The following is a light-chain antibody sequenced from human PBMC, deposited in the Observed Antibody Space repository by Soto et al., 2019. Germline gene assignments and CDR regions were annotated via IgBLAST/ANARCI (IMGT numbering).Light chain of an antibody. CDR1: QSVSTW. V-gene: IGKV1-5*01. CDR3: QQYHTWT. CDR2: DAS. J-gene: IGKJ1*01. Sequence: DIQLTQSPATLSASVGDSVTVTCRASQSVSTWLAWYQQKPGKAPKRLISDASSFESGVPSRFSGRGSGTEFTLTISSLQPDDFATYYCQQYHTWTFGQGTKVDI.